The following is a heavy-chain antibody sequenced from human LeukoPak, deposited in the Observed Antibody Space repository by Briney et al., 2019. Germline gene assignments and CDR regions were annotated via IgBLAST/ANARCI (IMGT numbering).Heavy chain of an antibody. CDR1: GFTFSSYA. Sequence: PGGSLRLSCAASGFTFSSYAMSWVRQAPGKGLEWVSVIYSGGRTDYAAPVKGRFTISRDDSKNTLYLQMNSLKTEDTAVYYCTTDGTYIVATGFPDYWGQGTLVTVSS. CDR3: TTDGTYIVATGFPDY. D-gene: IGHD5-12*01. J-gene: IGHJ4*02. V-gene: IGHV3-23*03. CDR2: IYSGGRT.